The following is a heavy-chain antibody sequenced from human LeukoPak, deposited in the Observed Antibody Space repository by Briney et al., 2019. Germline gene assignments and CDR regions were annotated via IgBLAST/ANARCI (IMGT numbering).Heavy chain of an antibody. D-gene: IGHD6-13*01. CDR1: GFTFSSYS. V-gene: IGHV3-21*01. J-gene: IGHJ6*03. CDR3: ARGGAAGLYYYMDV. CDR2: ISSSSSYI. Sequence: GGSLRLSCAASGFTFSSYSMNWVRQAPGKGLEWVSSISSSSSYIYYADSVKGRFTISRDNAKNSLYLQMNSLRAEDTAVYYCARGGAAGLYYYMDVWGKGTTVTVSS.